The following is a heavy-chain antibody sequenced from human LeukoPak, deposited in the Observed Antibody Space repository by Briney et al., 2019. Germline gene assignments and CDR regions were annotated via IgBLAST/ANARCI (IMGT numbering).Heavy chain of an antibody. CDR1: GGSISSGGYS. CDR2: IYHSGST. V-gene: IGHV4-30-2*01. J-gene: IGHJ4*02. D-gene: IGHD4-17*01. CDR3: ARGGDYVSFDY. Sequence: SQTLSLTCAVSGGSISSGGYSWSWIRQPPGKGLEWIGYIYHSGSTYYNPSLKGRVTISVDRSKNQFSLKLSSVTAADTAVYYCARGGDYVSFDYWGQGTLVTVSS.